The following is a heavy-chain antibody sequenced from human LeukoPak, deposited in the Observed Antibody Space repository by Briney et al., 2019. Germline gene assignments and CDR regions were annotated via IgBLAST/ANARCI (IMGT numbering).Heavy chain of an antibody. CDR1: GFTFSSYT. CDR2: ISTSSSYI. CDR3: ARVYCGGDCYSHSNYYYYYYMDV. Sequence: GGSLKLSCAASGFTFSSYTINWVRQAPGKGLEWVSSISTSSSYIYYAASVKGRFTISRDNAKNSLYLQMNSLRAEDTAVYYCARVYCGGDCYSHSNYYYYYYMDVWGKGTTVTVSS. V-gene: IGHV3-21*01. D-gene: IGHD2-21*02. J-gene: IGHJ6*03.